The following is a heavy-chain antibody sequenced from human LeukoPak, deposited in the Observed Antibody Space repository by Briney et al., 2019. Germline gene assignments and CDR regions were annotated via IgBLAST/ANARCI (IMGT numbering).Heavy chain of an antibody. J-gene: IGHJ4*02. Sequence: ASVKVSCKASGYTFTNYAMHWVRQAPGQRLEWLGWINAGYGDTKYSQKFQGRITITRDTSASTLYMELSSLRSEDTAVYYCARGVNSQGTAMVLFDSWGQGSLVTVSA. D-gene: IGHD5-18*01. CDR1: GYTFTNYA. V-gene: IGHV1-3*01. CDR2: INAGYGDT. CDR3: ARGVNSQGTAMVLFDS.